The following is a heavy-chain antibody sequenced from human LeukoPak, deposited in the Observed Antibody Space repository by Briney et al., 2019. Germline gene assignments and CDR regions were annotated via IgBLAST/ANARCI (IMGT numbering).Heavy chain of an antibody. CDR3: AKGYCSSISCHADY. V-gene: IGHV3-9*01. J-gene: IGHJ4*02. Sequence: PGGSLRLSCAASGFTFDDYAMYWVRQAPGKGLEWVSGISWNRGSIGYADSVKGRFTISRDDAKMSLYLQMNSLRAEDTALYYCAKGYCSSISCHADYWGQGTLVTASS. CDR1: GFTFDDYA. CDR2: ISWNRGSI. D-gene: IGHD2-2*01.